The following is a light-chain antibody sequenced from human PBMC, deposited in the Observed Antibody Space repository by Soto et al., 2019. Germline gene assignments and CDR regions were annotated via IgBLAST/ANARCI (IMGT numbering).Light chain of an antibody. CDR3: GAWDDSLGTVL. J-gene: IGLJ2*01. Sequence: QSVLTQPPSLSAAPGQKVAISCSGSSPNIGKNDVSWYHQFPGTAPKLLIYDNNERPSVIPDRFSGSKSGTSATLGITGLQTGDEADYYCGAWDDSLGTVLFGGGTKLTVL. CDR2: DNN. CDR1: SPNIGKND. V-gene: IGLV1-51*01.